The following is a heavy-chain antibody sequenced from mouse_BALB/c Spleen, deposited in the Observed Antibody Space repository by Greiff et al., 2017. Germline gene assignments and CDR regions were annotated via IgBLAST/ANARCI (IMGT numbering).Heavy chain of an antibody. CDR2: ISNGGGST. CDR3: ARQDYGNLYYFDY. D-gene: IGHD2-1*01. CDR1: GFTFSSYT. V-gene: IGHV5-12-2*01. J-gene: IGHJ2*01. Sequence: EVMLVESGGGLVQPGGSLKLSCAASGFTFSSYTMSWVRQTPEKRLEWVAYISNGGGSTYYPDTVKGRFTISRDNAKNTLYLQMSSLKSEDTAMYYCARQDYGNLYYFDYWGQGTTLTVSS.